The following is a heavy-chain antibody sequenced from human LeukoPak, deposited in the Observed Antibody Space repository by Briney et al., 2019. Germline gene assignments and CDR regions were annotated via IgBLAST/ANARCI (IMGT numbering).Heavy chain of an antibody. D-gene: IGHD1-26*01. V-gene: IGHV4-39*01. CDR3: ARSLSGSSSLNYYYYGMDV. CDR1: GGSISSTSYY. J-gene: IGHJ6*02. CDR2: IYYSGST. Sequence: KPSETLSLTCTVSGGSISSTSYYWGWIRQPPGKGLEWIGSIYYSGSTYYNPSLKSRVTISVDTSKNQFSLKLSSVTAADTAVYYCARSLSGSSSLNYYYYGMDVWGQGTTVTSP.